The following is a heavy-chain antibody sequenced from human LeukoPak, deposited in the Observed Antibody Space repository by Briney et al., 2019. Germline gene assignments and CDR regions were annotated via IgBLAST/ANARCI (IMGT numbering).Heavy chain of an antibody. CDR2: ISGGGGRT. D-gene: IGHD2-21*02. CDR3: AKEVRCGGDCYYFGY. J-gene: IGHJ4*02. Sequence: PGGSLRLSCAASGFTFSSYTMNWVRQAPGKGLEWVSVISGGGGRTYYAESVKGRFTISRDNSKNTLSLHMNSLSAEDTAIYYCAKEVRCGGDCYYFGYWGQGTLVTVSS. CDR1: GFTFSSYT. V-gene: IGHV3-23*01.